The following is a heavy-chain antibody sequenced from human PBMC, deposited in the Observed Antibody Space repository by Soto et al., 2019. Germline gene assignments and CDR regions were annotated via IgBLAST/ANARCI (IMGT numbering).Heavy chain of an antibody. D-gene: IGHD3-16*01. CDR3: GRGGGPYVWFNEF. J-gene: IGHJ4*02. Sequence: QEQLVQSGPEVKKPGSSVKVSCKDSGGLFSSFAISWVRRAPGNGLEWLGGIIPFFGTTNYAETFQGRVTITADESTITAYMELSRLRSGDTAMYDCGRGGGPYVWFNEFWGQGTLVTVTS. CDR2: IIPFFGTT. V-gene: IGHV1-69*01. CDR1: GGLFSSFA.